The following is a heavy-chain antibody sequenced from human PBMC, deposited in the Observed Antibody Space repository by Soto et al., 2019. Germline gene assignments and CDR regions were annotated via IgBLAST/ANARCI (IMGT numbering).Heavy chain of an antibody. Sequence: SETLSLTCTVSGGSISSSGYYWGWIRQPPGKGLEWIGRINYGGSPYYNPSLKSRVTISVDTSKNQFSLKLSSVTAADTAVYYCARLPHYGDPKAGIWGRGTLVTVS. D-gene: IGHD4-17*01. J-gene: IGHJ4*02. CDR1: GGSISSSGYY. V-gene: IGHV4-39*01. CDR2: INYGGSP. CDR3: ARLPHYGDPKAGI.